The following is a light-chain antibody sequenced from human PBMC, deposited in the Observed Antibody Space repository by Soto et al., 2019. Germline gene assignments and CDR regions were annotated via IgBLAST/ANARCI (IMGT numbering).Light chain of an antibody. CDR1: QSIGSH. Sequence: EIVMTHSPATLSVSPGESATLSCRASQSIGSHLAWYQLRPGQAPRVLIYASSTRATGVPAGFSGSGSGTGLRVGVTSLQSEDFAVYYCQQYSVWRGWTLGQGAKVDIK. CDR3: QQYSVWRGWT. CDR2: ASS. J-gene: IGKJ1*01. V-gene: IGKV3-15*01.